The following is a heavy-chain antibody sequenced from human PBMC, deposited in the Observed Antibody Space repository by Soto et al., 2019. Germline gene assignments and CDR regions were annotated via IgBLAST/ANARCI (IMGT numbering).Heavy chain of an antibody. CDR1: GFTFSSYS. Sequence: PGGSLRLSCAASGFTFSSYSMNWVRQAPGKGLEWVSYISSSSSTIYYADSVKGRFTISRDNAKNSLYLQMNSLRAEDTAVYYCARGVRGYCSGGSCYPPYYFDYWGQGT. V-gene: IGHV3-48*01. CDR3: ARGVRGYCSGGSCYPPYYFDY. D-gene: IGHD2-15*01. J-gene: IGHJ4*02. CDR2: ISSSSSTI.